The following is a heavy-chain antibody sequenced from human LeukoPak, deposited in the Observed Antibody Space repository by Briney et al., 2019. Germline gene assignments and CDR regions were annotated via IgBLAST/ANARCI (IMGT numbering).Heavy chain of an antibody. Sequence: PSETLSLTCTVSGGSITNYYWSWIRQSPGKGLEWIGYIYYSGSTNYNPSLKSRVTISVDTSNNEFSLKLSSVTAADTAVYYCAGSRGLRYFDWLPAFDYWGQGILVTVSS. V-gene: IGHV4-59*01. CDR1: GGSITNYY. D-gene: IGHD3-9*01. CDR3: AGSRGLRYFDWLPAFDY. CDR2: IYYSGST. J-gene: IGHJ4*02.